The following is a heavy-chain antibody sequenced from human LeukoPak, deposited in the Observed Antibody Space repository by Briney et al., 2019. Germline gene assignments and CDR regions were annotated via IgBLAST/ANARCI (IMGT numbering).Heavy chain of an antibody. V-gene: IGHV4-34*01. Sequence: RPSETLSLTCAVYSGSFSGYYWSWIRQPPGKGLEWIGEINHSGSTNYNPSLKSRVTISVDTPKNQFSLKLSSVTAADTAVYYCARGRGYFDWLSYFDYWGQGTLVTVSS. CDR1: SGSFSGYY. CDR3: ARGRGYFDWLSYFDY. J-gene: IGHJ4*02. D-gene: IGHD3-9*01. CDR2: INHSGST.